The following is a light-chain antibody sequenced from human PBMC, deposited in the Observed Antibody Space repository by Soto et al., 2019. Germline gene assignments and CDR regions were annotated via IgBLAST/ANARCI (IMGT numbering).Light chain of an antibody. CDR1: SSNIGAGYD. J-gene: IGLJ2*01. CDR2: DNS. CDR3: QSYDTSLSGGVV. Sequence: QAVVTQPPSVSGAPGQRVTISCTGSSSNIGAGYDVHWYQQLPGTAPKLLIYDNSNRPSGVPDRFSGSKSGTSASLALTGLQAEDEADYYCQSYDTSLSGGVVFGGGTKVTVL. V-gene: IGLV1-40*01.